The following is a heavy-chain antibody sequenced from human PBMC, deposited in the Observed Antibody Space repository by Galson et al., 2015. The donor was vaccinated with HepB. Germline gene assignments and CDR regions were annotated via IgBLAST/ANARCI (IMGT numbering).Heavy chain of an antibody. CDR3: ARDPDYGDYDHAFDI. Sequence: SLRLSCAASGFTFSSYAMHWVRQAPGKGLEWVAVISYDGSNKYYADSVKGRFTISRDNSKNTLYLQINSLRAEDTAVYYCARDPDYGDYDHAFDIWGQGTMVTVSS. CDR1: GFTFSSYA. CDR2: ISYDGSNK. V-gene: IGHV3-30-3*01. J-gene: IGHJ3*02. D-gene: IGHD4-17*01.